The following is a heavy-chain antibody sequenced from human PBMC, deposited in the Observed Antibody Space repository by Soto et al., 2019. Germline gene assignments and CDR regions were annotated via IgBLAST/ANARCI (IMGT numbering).Heavy chain of an antibody. CDR1: GYTFTSYA. V-gene: IGHV1-3*01. CDR3: ARDQRSGQWLDYYYYGMDV. D-gene: IGHD6-19*01. CDR2: INAGNGNT. J-gene: IGHJ6*02. Sequence: ASVKVSCKASGYTFTSYAMHWVRQAPGQRLEWMGWINAGNGNTKYSQKFQGRVTITRDTSASTAYMELSSLRSEDTAVYYCARDQRSGQWLDYYYYGMDVWGQGPTVTVSS.